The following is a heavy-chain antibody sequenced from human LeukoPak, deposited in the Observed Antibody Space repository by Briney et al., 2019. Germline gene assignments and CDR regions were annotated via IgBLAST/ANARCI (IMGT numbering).Heavy chain of an antibody. CDR2: IYYSGST. D-gene: IGHD5-18*01. J-gene: IGHJ4*02. CDR1: GGSISSSSYH. V-gene: IGHV4-39*01. CDR3: AISLLVDTAMEVAFDY. Sequence: SETLSLTCTVSGGSISSSSYHWGWIRQPPGKGLEWIGSIYYSGSTYYNPSLKSRVTTSVDTSKNQFSLKLSSVTAADTAVYYCAISLLVDTAMEVAFDYWGQGTLVTVSS.